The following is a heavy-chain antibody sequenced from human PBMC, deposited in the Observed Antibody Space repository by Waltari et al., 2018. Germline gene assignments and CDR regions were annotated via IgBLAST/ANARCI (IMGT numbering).Heavy chain of an antibody. Sequence: EVQLLESGGGLVQPGGSLRLSCAASGFTFSSYAMSWVRQAPGKGLEWVSAISGSGGSTYYADSVKGRFTISRDNAKNTLYLQMNSLRAEDTAVYYCAKGERIDYYYYGMDVWGQGTTVTVAS. CDR3: AKGERIDYYYYGMDV. CDR2: ISGSGGST. D-gene: IGHD6-25*01. J-gene: IGHJ6*02. V-gene: IGHV3-23*01. CDR1: GFTFSSYA.